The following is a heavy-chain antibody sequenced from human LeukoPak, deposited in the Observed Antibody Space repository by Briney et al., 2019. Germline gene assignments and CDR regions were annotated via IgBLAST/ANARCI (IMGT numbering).Heavy chain of an antibody. Sequence: GGSLRLSCAASGFTFSSYAMHWVRQAPGKGLEWVAVISYDGSNKYYADSVKGRFTISRDNSKNTLYLQINSLRAEDTAVYYCARGEYYDYVWGSYRYRYFDYWGQGTLVTVSS. J-gene: IGHJ4*02. CDR2: ISYDGSNK. CDR3: ARGEYYDYVWGSYRYRYFDY. CDR1: GFTFSSYA. V-gene: IGHV3-30*04. D-gene: IGHD3-16*02.